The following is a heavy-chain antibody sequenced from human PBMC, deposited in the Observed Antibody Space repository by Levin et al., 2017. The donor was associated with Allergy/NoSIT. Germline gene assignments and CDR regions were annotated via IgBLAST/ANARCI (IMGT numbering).Heavy chain of an antibody. CDR1: GGSISSSNW. Sequence: SETLSLTCAVSGGSISSSNWWSWVRQPPGKGLEWIGEIYHSGSTNYNPSLKSRVTISVDKSKNQFSLKLSSVTAADTAVYYCARAGTAARRTFFDYWGQGTLVTVSS. V-gene: IGHV4-4*02. J-gene: IGHJ4*02. CDR3: ARAGTAARRTFFDY. D-gene: IGHD6-6*01. CDR2: IYHSGST.